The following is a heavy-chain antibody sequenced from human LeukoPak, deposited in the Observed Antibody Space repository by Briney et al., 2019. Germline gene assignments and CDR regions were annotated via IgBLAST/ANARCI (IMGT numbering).Heavy chain of an antibody. Sequence: SETLSLTCTVSGGSISSYYWSWIRQPAGKGLEWIGRIYTSGSTNYNPSLKSRVTMSLDTSKNQFSLKLTSVTAADTAAYYCARRSPGNWAYDYWGQGTLVTVSS. CDR1: GGSISSYY. CDR3: ARRSPGNWAYDY. V-gene: IGHV4-4*07. J-gene: IGHJ4*02. CDR2: IYTSGST. D-gene: IGHD3-16*01.